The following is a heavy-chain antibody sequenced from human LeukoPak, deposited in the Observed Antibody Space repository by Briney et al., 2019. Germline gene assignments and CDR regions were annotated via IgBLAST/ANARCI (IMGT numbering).Heavy chain of an antibody. D-gene: IGHD3-22*01. Sequence: GGSLRLSCAASGFTFSSYSMNWVRQAPGKGLEWVSSISSSSSYIYYADSVKGRFTISRDNAKNSLYLQMNSLRAEDTAVYYCARLKYYYDSSGYRAEYFQHWGQGTLVTASS. J-gene: IGHJ1*01. CDR3: ARLKYYYDSSGYRAEYFQH. CDR1: GFTFSSYS. CDR2: ISSSSSYI. V-gene: IGHV3-21*04.